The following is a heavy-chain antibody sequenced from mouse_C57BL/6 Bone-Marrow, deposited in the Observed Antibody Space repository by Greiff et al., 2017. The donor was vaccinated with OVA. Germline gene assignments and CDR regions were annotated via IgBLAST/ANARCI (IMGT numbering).Heavy chain of an antibody. Sequence: VQLQQPGAELVKPGASVKVSCKASGYTFTSYWMHWVKQRPGQGLAWIGRIHPSDSDTNYNQKFKGKATLTVDKSSSTAYMQLSRLAAEESSCYYWAIYKDPYGSSHYFDYWGQGTTLTVSS. CDR3: AIYKDPYGSSHYFDY. D-gene: IGHD1-1*01. CDR2: IHPSDSDT. J-gene: IGHJ2*01. CDR1: GYTFTSYW. V-gene: IGHV1-74*01.